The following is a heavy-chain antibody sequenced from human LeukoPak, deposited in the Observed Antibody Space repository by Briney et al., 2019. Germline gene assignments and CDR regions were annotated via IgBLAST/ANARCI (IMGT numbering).Heavy chain of an antibody. Sequence: SETLSLTCTVSGGSISSYYWSWIRQPPGKGLEWIGYIYYSGSTNYNPSLKSRVTISVDTSKNQFSLKLSSVTAADTAVYYCARVVGGWAYGAFDTWGQGTMVTVSS. CDR2: IYYSGST. V-gene: IGHV4-59*01. CDR3: ARVVGGWAYGAFDT. D-gene: IGHD6-19*01. J-gene: IGHJ3*02. CDR1: GGSISSYY.